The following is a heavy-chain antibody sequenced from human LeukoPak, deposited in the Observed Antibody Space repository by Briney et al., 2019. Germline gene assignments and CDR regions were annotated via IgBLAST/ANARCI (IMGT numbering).Heavy chain of an antibody. CDR3: ARGAPYYDFWSGYVSPYYFDY. CDR2: IYSSGST. D-gene: IGHD3-3*01. J-gene: IGHJ4*02. CDR1: GGSISSGGYY. V-gene: IGHV4-61*02. Sequence: PSQTLSLTCTVSGGSISSGGYYWTWIRQPAGKGLEWIGRIYSSGSTNYNPSLKRRVPISVDTSKNQFSLKLSSVTAADTAVYYCARGAPYYDFWSGYVSPYYFDYWGQGTLVTVSS.